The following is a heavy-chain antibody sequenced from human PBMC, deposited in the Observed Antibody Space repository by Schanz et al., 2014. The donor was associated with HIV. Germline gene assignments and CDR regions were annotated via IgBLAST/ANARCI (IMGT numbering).Heavy chain of an antibody. D-gene: IGHD4-17*01. Sequence: QVDLVESGGGVVQPGRSLRLSCTASGFTFNNYGMQWVRQAPGKGLEWLAAIWYDGSNKFYADSVKGRFTISRDNSKNTLYLQMNNLRAEDTAVYGCARQGLRFSFWLDYWGQGTPVTVSS. J-gene: IGHJ4*02. CDR3: ARQGLRFSFWLDY. CDR1: GFTFNNYG. CDR2: IWYDGSNK. V-gene: IGHV3-33*01.